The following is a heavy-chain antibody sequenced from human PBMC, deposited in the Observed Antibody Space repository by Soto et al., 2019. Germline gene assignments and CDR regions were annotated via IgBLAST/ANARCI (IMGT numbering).Heavy chain of an antibody. CDR3: ARIPVDTSMIYWLDP. Sequence: PSETLSLTCTVSGDSVTSGNYYWSWIRQPPGKGLEWIGHIYYSGNTNYNPSLKSRVTISLDTPNNQFSLKVTSVTAADTAVYYCARIPVDTSMIYWLDPWGQGTLVPVSS. CDR1: GDSVTSGNYY. J-gene: IGHJ5*02. V-gene: IGHV4-61*01. D-gene: IGHD5-18*01. CDR2: IYYSGNT.